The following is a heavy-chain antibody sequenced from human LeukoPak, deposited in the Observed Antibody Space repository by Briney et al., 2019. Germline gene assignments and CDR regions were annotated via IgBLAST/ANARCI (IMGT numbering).Heavy chain of an antibody. V-gene: IGHV3-21*01. CDR2: ISRSGRYI. J-gene: IGHJ4*02. CDR1: GFTFSSYN. Sequence: GGSLRLSCAASGFTFSSYNMNWVRQAPGKGLEWVSSISRSGRYIYYADSVKGRFTISRDNAKNSLYLQMNSLRAEDTAVYYCARDRLDIVATIRAFDYWGQGTLVTVSS. CDR3: ARDRLDIVATIRAFDY. D-gene: IGHD5-12*01.